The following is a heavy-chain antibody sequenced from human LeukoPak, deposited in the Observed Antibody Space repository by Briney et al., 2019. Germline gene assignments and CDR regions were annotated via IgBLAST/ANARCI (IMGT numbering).Heavy chain of an antibody. CDR1: GGTVISYA. CDR3: ARGRWDIVVVPAAIRGGEAAAFYGMDV. J-gene: IGHJ6*04. CDR2: IIPILGTG. D-gene: IGHD2-2*01. Sequence: SGKVSDKASGGTVISYAISGVRQAAGQGGEGRGGIIPILGTGNKEQKFQGRVTITADESTSTAYMELSSLRSEDTAVYYCARGRWDIVVVPAAIRGGEAAAFYGMDVWGKGTTVTVSS. V-gene: IGHV1-69*01.